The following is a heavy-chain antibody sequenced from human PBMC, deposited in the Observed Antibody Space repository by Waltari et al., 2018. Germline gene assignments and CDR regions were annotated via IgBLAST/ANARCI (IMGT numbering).Heavy chain of an antibody. CDR3: AKDPTYYYDSRGAFDI. J-gene: IGHJ3*02. D-gene: IGHD3-22*01. V-gene: IGHV3-23*01. CDR2: ISGSGGST. Sequence: EVQLLESGGGLVQPGGSLRLSCAASGFNFSSYAMSWVRLAPGKGLEWVSAISGSGGSTYYADSVKGRFTISRDNSKNTLYLQMNSLRAEDTAVYYCAKDPTYYYDSRGAFDIWGQGTMVTVSS. CDR1: GFNFSSYA.